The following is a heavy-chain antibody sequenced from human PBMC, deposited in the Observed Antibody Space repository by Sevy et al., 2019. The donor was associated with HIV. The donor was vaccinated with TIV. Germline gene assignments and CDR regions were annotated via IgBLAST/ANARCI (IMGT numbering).Heavy chain of an antibody. CDR3: SREGSEGSVAQPDAFDI. V-gene: IGHV3-49*03. D-gene: IGHD6-19*01. CDR1: GFTFGEYA. Sequence: GGALRLSCTASGFTFGEYAMSWFRQAPGKGLERVGFIRSKTYGGTTEYAASVKSRFNISRDDSKSIAYLQMNGLKTEDTAMYYCSREGSEGSVAQPDAFDIWGQGTMVTVSS. J-gene: IGHJ3*02. CDR2: IRSKTYGGTT.